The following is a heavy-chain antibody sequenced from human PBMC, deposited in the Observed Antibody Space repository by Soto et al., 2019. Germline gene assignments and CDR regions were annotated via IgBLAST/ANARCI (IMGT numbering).Heavy chain of an antibody. CDR2: IYYSGST. CDR3: ARRAKPMITFGGPNNWFDP. Sequence: PSETLSLTCTVSVGSISSSSYYWGWIRQPPGKGLEWIGSIYYSGSTYYNPSLKSRVTISVDTSKNQFSLKLSSVTAADTAVYYCARRAKPMITFGGPNNWFDPWGQGTLVTVSS. V-gene: IGHV4-39*01. D-gene: IGHD3-16*01. J-gene: IGHJ5*02. CDR1: VGSISSSSYY.